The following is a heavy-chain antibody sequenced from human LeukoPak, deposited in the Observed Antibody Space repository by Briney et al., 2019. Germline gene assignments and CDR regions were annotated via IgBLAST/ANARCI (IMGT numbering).Heavy chain of an antibody. CDR2: INPGSGST. Sequence: ASVKVSCKASGYTFTSYFIHWVRQAPGQGPEWMGIINPGSGSTSYTQKFRDRVTMTRDKSTSTVNMELSSLRSEDTAVYYCVRDLGYYDSSGYPTHFDYWGQGTLVTVSS. V-gene: IGHV1-46*01. J-gene: IGHJ4*02. CDR3: VRDLGYYDSSGYPTHFDY. CDR1: GYTFTSYF. D-gene: IGHD3-22*01.